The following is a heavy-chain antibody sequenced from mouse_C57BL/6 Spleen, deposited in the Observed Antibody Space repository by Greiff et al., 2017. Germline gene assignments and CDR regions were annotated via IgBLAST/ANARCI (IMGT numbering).Heavy chain of an antibody. Sequence: VQLQQPGAELVRPGSSVKLSCKASGYTFTSYWMHWVKQRPIQGLEWIGNIDPSDSETHYNQKFKDKATLTVDKSSSTAYMQLSSLTSEDSAVYECARWSRDAMDYWGQGTSVTVSA. V-gene: IGHV1-52*01. CDR1: GYTFTSYW. CDR2: IDPSDSET. CDR3: ARWSRDAMDY. J-gene: IGHJ4*01. D-gene: IGHD1-1*01.